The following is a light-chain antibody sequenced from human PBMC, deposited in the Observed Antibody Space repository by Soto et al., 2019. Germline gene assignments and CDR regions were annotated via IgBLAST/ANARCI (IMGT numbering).Light chain of an antibody. CDR2: GIS. J-gene: IGKJ5*01. Sequence: SHSAATLSVSTGERATLSCRASQSVNSNYLAWYQQHPGQPPRLLIYGISTRATGIPARFSDSGSGTEFSLTISSLQSEDFAVYCCQQYSKWPITFAQLTLLAVK. CDR1: QSVNSN. CDR3: QQYSKWPIT. V-gene: IGKV3-15*01.